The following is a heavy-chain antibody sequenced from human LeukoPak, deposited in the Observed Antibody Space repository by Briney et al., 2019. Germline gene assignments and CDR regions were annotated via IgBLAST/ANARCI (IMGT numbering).Heavy chain of an antibody. CDR3: ARHVRGVPPGYFDY. CDR1: GGSINSITYY. J-gene: IGHJ4*02. CDR2: VYYSGST. Sequence: SETLSLTCTASGGSINSITYYWGWIRQSPGKGLEWIGSVYYSGSTNYNPSLKSRVTISVDTSKNQFSLKLSSVTAADTAVYYCARHVRGVPPGYFDYWGQGTLVTVSS. V-gene: IGHV4-39*01. D-gene: IGHD3-10*01.